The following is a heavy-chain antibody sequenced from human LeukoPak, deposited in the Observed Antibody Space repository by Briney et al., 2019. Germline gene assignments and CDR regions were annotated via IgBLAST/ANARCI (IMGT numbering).Heavy chain of an antibody. J-gene: IGHJ4*02. V-gene: IGHV3-9*03. CDR1: GFTFDDYA. CDR2: ISWNSGSI. CDR3: AKGPRYSSGWYFDY. Sequence: GGSLRLSCAASGFTFDDYAMHWVRRAPGKGLEWVSGISWNSGSIGYADSVKGRFTISRDNAKNSLYLQMNSLRAEDMALYYCAKGPRYSSGWYFDYWGQGTLVTVSS. D-gene: IGHD6-19*01.